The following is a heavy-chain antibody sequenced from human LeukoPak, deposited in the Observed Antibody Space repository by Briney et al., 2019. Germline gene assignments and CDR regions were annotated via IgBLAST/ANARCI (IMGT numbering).Heavy chain of an antibody. CDR3: ASRRPVAAYYYYYMDV. CDR1: GGSISSSSYY. J-gene: IGHJ6*03. D-gene: IGHD6-19*01. V-gene: IGHV4-39*01. CDR2: IYYSGST. Sequence: PSETLSLTCTVSGGSISSSSYYWGWIRQPPGKGLEWIGSIYYSGSTYYNPSLKSRVTISVDTSKNQFSLKLSSVTAVDTAVHYCASRRPVAAYYYYYMDVWGKGTTLTVSS.